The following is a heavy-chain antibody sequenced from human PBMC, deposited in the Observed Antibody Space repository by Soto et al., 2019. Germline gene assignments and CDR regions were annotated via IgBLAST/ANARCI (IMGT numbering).Heavy chain of an antibody. J-gene: IGHJ4*02. CDR2: ISSSSSYI. CDR1: GFTFSSYS. CDR3: ARQGLGILTGYYRGPLDY. V-gene: IGHV3-21*01. D-gene: IGHD3-9*01. Sequence: EVQLVESGGGLVKPGGSLRLSCAASGFTFSSYSMNWVRQAPGKGLEWVSSISSSSSYIYYADSVKGRFTISRDNAKNSLYLQMNSLRAEDTAVYYCARQGLGILTGYYRGPLDYWGQGTLVTVSS.